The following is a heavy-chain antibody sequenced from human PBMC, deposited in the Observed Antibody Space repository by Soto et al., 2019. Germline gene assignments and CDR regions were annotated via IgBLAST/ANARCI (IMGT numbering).Heavy chain of an antibody. CDR1: GGSISSSSYY. CDR3: ARPGGGATPDAFDI. Sequence: SETLSLTCTVSGGSISSSSYYWGWIRQPPGKGLEWIGSIYYSGSTYYNPSLKSRVTISVDTSKNQFSLKLSSVTAADTAVYYCARPGGGATPDAFDIWGQGTMVTVSS. V-gene: IGHV4-39*01. CDR2: IYYSGST. D-gene: IGHD1-26*01. J-gene: IGHJ3*02.